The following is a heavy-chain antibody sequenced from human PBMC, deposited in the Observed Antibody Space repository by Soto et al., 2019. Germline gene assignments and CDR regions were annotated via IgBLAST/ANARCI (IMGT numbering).Heavy chain of an antibody. V-gene: IGHV1-69*06. CDR3: ATQAVAGATGHGMDV. D-gene: IGHD6-13*01. CDR2: LIPISGSA. J-gene: IGHJ6*02. Sequence: QVQLVQSGAEVKKPGSSVKVSCKASGGTFNNYGISWVRQAPGQGLEWMGGLIPISGSAKYTELFRGRITITADTATSTAYMELSSLKSEDTAVYYCATQAVAGATGHGMDVWGQGTTVTVSS. CDR1: GGTFNNYG.